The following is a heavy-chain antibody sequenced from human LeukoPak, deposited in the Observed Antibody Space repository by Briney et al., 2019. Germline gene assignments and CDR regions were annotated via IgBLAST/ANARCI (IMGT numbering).Heavy chain of an antibody. J-gene: IGHJ5*02. CDR1: GGSLSSSSYY. CDR3: ARDSPYHRYPNWFDP. V-gene: IGHV4-39*07. CDR2: IYYSGST. Sequence: SGTLSLTCTVSGGSLSSSSYYWGWIRQPPGKGLEWIGSIYYSGSTYYTPSLKSRVTISVDTSKNQFSLRLSSVTAADTAVYYCARDSPYHRYPNWFDPWGQGTLVTVSS. D-gene: IGHD2-2*02.